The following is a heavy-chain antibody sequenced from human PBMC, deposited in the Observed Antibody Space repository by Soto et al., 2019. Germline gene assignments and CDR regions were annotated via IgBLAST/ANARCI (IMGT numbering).Heavy chain of an antibody. D-gene: IGHD5-12*01. CDR2: IKQDGSEK. J-gene: IGHJ4*02. CDR1: GFTFSSYW. V-gene: IGHV3-7*01. Sequence: PGGSLRLSCTASGFTFSSYWMNWVRQAPGKGLKWVANIKQDGSEKYYVDSVKGRFTISRDNAKASLYLQMNSLRDEDTAVYYCERDRPTGYVSTYFDYWGQGTLVTVS. CDR3: ERDRPTGYVSTYFDY.